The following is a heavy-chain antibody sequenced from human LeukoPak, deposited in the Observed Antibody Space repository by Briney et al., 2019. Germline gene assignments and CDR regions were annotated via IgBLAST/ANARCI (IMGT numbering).Heavy chain of an antibody. D-gene: IGHD1-26*01. CDR3: TTIGWELNFDY. CDR1: GFTFSNAW. Sequence: PGGSLRLSCAASGFTFSNAWMSWVRQAPGKGLEWVGRIKGKTDGGTTDYAAPVKGRFTISRDDSKNTLYLQMNSLKTEDTAVFYCTTIGWELNFDYWGQGTLVTVSS. CDR2: IKGKTDGGTT. J-gene: IGHJ4*02. V-gene: IGHV3-15*01.